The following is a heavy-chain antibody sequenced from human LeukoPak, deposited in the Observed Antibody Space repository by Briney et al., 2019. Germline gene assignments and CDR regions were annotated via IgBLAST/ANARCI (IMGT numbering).Heavy chain of an antibody. D-gene: IGHD3-10*01. V-gene: IGHV3-9*01. Sequence: GRSLRLSCAASGFTFDDYAMHWVRQAPGKGLEWVSGISWNSGSIGYADSVKGRFTISRDNAKNSLYLQMNSLRAEDTAVYYCARDGLLWFGELGYWGQGTLVTVSS. CDR2: ISWNSGSI. J-gene: IGHJ4*02. CDR1: GFTFDDYA. CDR3: ARDGLLWFGELGY.